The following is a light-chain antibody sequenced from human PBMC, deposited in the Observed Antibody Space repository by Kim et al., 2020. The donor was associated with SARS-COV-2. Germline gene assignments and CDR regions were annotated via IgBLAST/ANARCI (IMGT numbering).Light chain of an antibody. CDR1: QSIGSSY. V-gene: IGKV3-20*01. Sequence: EIVLTQSPGTLSLSPGERATLSCRASQSIGSSYLAWYQQRPGQAPRLLIYGASSRATAIPDRFSGSGSGTDFALTISRLDPEDFAVYYCQQDSSSPYTFGQGTKLEIK. J-gene: IGKJ2*01. CDR3: QQDSSSPYT. CDR2: GAS.